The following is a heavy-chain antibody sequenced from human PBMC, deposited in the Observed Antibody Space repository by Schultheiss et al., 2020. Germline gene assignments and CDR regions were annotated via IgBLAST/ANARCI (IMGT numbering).Heavy chain of an antibody. CDR3: AKHIVVVTEKWFDP. J-gene: IGHJ5*02. V-gene: IGHV5-51*01. Sequence: VESLKISCKASGYRFTSKWIGWVRQMPGKGLEWMGIIYPGDSDARYSQSFQGHVTISADKSISTAYLQWGSLKASDTAMYYCAKHIVVVTEKWFDPWGQGTLVTVSS. CDR1: GYRFTSKW. CDR2: IYPGDSDA. D-gene: IGHD2-21*02.